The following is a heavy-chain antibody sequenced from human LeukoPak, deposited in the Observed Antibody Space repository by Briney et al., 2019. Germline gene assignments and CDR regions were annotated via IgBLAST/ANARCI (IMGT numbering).Heavy chain of an antibody. V-gene: IGHV1-69*13. CDR2: IIPIFGTA. J-gene: IGHJ5*02. Sequence: SVKVSCRASGGTFSSYAISWVRQAPGQGLEWMGGIIPIFGTANYAQKFQGRVTITADESTSTAYMELSSLRSEDTAVYYCARDRLAAAATGWFDPWGQGTLVTVSS. D-gene: IGHD6-13*01. CDR3: ARDRLAAAATGWFDP. CDR1: GGTFSSYA.